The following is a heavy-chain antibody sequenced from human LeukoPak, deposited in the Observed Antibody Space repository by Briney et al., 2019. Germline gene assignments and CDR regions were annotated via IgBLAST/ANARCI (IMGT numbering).Heavy chain of an antibody. CDR1: GYTFTSYD. V-gene: IGHV1-8*01. CDR2: MNPNSGNT. D-gene: IGHD2-2*01. Sequence: GASVKVSCKASGYTFTSYDINWVRQATGQGLEWMGWMNPNSGNTGYAQKFQGRVTMTRNTSISTAYMELSSLRSEDTAVYYCASFPVPAAGRYWFDPWGQGTLVTVSS. CDR3: ASFPVPAAGRYWFDP. J-gene: IGHJ5*02.